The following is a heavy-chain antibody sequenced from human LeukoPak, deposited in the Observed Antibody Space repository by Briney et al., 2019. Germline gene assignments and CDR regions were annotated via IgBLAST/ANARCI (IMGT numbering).Heavy chain of an antibody. Sequence: SETLSLTCTVSGGSFNGYYWNWVRQAPGKGLEWMGFIHYSGLTVYSPSLQSRVSMSVDTSRNQFSLDLSSVTAADTALYYCARDPPEDEWNSLDSWGQGILVTVSS. J-gene: IGHJ4*02. D-gene: IGHD1-7*01. CDR3: ARDPPEDEWNSLDS. CDR2: IHYSGLT. CDR1: GGSFNGYY. V-gene: IGHV4-59*01.